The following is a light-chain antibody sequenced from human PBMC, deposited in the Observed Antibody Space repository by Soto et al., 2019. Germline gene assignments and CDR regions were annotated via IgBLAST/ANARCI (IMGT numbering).Light chain of an antibody. Sequence: EIVLTQSPGTLSLSPGERATLSCRASQSISSNYVAWYQQKPGQAPRLLIYGASSRATGIPDRFSGSGSGTDSTLTISRLEPEDFAVYYCQQYGSSPPITFGQGTRLEIK. V-gene: IGKV3-20*01. J-gene: IGKJ5*01. CDR3: QQYGSSPPIT. CDR1: QSISSNY. CDR2: GAS.